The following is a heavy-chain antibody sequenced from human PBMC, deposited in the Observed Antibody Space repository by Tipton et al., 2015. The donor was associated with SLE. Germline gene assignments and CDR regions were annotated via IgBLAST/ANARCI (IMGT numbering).Heavy chain of an antibody. V-gene: IGHV4-39*02. J-gene: IGHJ4*02. CDR3: TKDGGQQLVS. CDR2: ISYSGTT. D-gene: IGHD6-13*01. Sequence: TLSLTCTVSTGSISPTKFYWTWIRQTPGRGLDWIGSISYSGTTNYNPSLKSRVTISVDASKKPCSRKLTSVTAADTAVYYCTKDGGQQLVSWGQGTLVTVSS. CDR1: TGSISPTKFY.